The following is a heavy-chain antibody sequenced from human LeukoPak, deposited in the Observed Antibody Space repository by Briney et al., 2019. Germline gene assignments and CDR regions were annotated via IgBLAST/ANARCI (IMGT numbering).Heavy chain of an antibody. CDR2: IYHSGIT. Sequence: KASETLSLTCTVSGGSISSGDYYWSWIRQPPGKGLEWIGHIYHSGITYYNPSLKSRVTFLVDTSKNQFSLKVNSVTAADTAVYHCARARASSSSWYYFDYWGQGTLVTVSS. J-gene: IGHJ4*02. CDR3: ARARASSSSWYYFDY. V-gene: IGHV4-30-4*08. D-gene: IGHD6-13*01. CDR1: GGSISSGDYY.